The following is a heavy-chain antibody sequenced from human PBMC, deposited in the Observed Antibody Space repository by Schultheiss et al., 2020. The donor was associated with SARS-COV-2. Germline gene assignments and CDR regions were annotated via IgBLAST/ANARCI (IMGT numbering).Heavy chain of an antibody. Sequence: LKISCAGTGFTFSDYSMNWVRQAPGKGLQWVSAITSSSSHTYYADSLKGRFTISRDNVKNSLYLQMNSLRAEDTAMYYCASGWLPYYYYYMDVWGKGTTVTVSS. V-gene: IGHV3-21*01. D-gene: IGHD3-22*01. J-gene: IGHJ6*03. CDR1: GFTFSDYS. CDR2: ITSSSSHT. CDR3: ASGWLPYYYYYMDV.